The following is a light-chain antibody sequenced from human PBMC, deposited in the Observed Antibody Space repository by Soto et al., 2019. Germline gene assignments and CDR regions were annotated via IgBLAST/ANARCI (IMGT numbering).Light chain of an antibody. Sequence: EIVMTQSPATLSVSPGERAILSCRASQSISINLSWYQQKPGQAPRLLIYAASNRATGVPARFSGSWSGTEFTLTISSLQSEDFAVYYCQQYNNCITFGQGKRLEIK. V-gene: IGKV3-15*01. CDR2: AAS. J-gene: IGKJ5*01. CDR3: QQYNNCIT. CDR1: QSISIN.